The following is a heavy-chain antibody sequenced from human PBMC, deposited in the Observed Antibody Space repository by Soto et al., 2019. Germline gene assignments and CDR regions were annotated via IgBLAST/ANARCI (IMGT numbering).Heavy chain of an antibody. D-gene: IGHD3-3*01. CDR2: ISGYNGNT. J-gene: IGHJ4*02. CDR1: GYTFTSYG. V-gene: IGHV1-18*01. CDR3: ARGYAFWSGYSNFDY. Sequence: ASVKVSCKASGYTFTSYGISWVRQAPGEGLEWMGWISGYNGNTSYAEKVQDRVTMTTDTSTTTAYMELRSLRSDDTAIYYCARGYAFWSGYSNFDYWGQGTQVTVSS.